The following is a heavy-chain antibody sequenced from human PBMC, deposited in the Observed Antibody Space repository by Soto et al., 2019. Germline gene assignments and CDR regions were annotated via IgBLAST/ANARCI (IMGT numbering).Heavy chain of an antibody. CDR3: AKDRSYGFDY. V-gene: IGHV1-8*01. Sequence: ASVKVSCKASGYTFTSYDINWVRQATGQGLEWMGWMNPNSGNTGYAQKFQGRVTMTKNTLYLQLNSLRVEDTAVYYCAKDRSYGFDYWGQGTLVTVSS. CDR2: MNPNSGNT. J-gene: IGHJ4*02. CDR1: GYTFTSYD. D-gene: IGHD1-26*01.